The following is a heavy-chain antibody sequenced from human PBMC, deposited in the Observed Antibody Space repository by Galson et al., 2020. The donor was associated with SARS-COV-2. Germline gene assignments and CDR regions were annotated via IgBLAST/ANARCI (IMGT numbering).Heavy chain of an antibody. CDR3: ARRGKYSSSSYWFDP. J-gene: IGHJ5*02. Sequence: SETLSLTCTVSGGSISSSNYYWGWIRQPPGKGLEWIGSIYYSGSTYYNPSLKSRVTISVDTYKNQFSLKLTSVTAADTAVYYCARRGKYSSSSYWFDPWGQGTLVTVSS. D-gene: IGHD6-6*01. CDR1: GGSISSSNYY. CDR2: IYYSGST. V-gene: IGHV4-39*01.